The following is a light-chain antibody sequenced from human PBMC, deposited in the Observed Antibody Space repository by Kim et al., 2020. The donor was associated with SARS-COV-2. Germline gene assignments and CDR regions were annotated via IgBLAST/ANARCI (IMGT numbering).Light chain of an antibody. CDR1: QSVSSSY. V-gene: IGKV3-20*01. Sequence: SPGERATLSCRASQSVSSSYLAWYQQKPGQAPRLLIYGASSRATGIPDRFSGSGSGTDFTLTISRLEPEDFAVYYCQQYGSSPRVTFGGGTKLEIK. CDR2: GAS. CDR3: QQYGSSPRVT. J-gene: IGKJ4*01.